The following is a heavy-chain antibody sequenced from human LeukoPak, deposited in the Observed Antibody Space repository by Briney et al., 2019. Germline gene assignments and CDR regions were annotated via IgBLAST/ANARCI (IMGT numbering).Heavy chain of an antibody. V-gene: IGHV1-18*01. CDR2: ISAYNGNT. D-gene: IGHD3-9*01. Sequence: GAPVKVSCKASGYTFTSYGISWVREAPGQGLEWMGWISAYNGNTNYAQKLQGRVTMTTDTSTRTAYMELRSLRSDDTAMYYCARIVLNYDILTGYYRALTSDYWGPGTLVTVAS. CDR3: ARIVLNYDILTGYYRALTSDY. CDR1: GYTFTSYG. J-gene: IGHJ4*02.